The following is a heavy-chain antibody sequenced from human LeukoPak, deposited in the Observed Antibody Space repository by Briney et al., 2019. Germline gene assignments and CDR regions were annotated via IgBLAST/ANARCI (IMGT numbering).Heavy chain of an antibody. J-gene: IGHJ3*02. V-gene: IGHV3-21*01. Sequence: PGGSLRLSCAASGFTFSSNAMHWVRQAPGKGLEWVSSISSSSSYIYYADSVKGRFTISRDNAKNSLYLQMNSLRAEDTAVYYCARDRNLYSSSSEAFDIWGQGTMVTVSS. D-gene: IGHD6-13*01. CDR2: ISSSSSYI. CDR3: ARDRNLYSSSSEAFDI. CDR1: GFTFSSNA.